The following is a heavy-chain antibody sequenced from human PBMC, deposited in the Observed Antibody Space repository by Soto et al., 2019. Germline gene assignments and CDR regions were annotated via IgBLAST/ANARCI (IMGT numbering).Heavy chain of an antibody. CDR3: ARGDYHDISRPFSNAFDI. V-gene: IGHV3-7*04. Sequence: GGSLRLSCAASGFTFSSYWMSWVRQTPGKGLEWVANIKQDGSEKWYVDSVKGRFTISRDNAKKSLHLQMNSLRVEDTAVYYCARGDYHDISRPFSNAFDIWGQGTRVTVSS. D-gene: IGHD3-22*01. CDR2: IKQDGSEK. CDR1: GFTFSSYW. J-gene: IGHJ3*02.